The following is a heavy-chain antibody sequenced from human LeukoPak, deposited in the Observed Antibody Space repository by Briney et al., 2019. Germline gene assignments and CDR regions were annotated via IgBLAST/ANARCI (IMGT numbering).Heavy chain of an antibody. Sequence: PSETLSLTCTVSGGSISSGSYYWSWIRQPAGKGLEWIGRIYTSGSTNYNPSLKSRVTISVDTSKNQFSLKLSSVTAADTAVYYCARAVGYSYGIDYWGQGTLVTVSS. D-gene: IGHD5-18*01. CDR3: ARAVGYSYGIDY. V-gene: IGHV4-61*02. CDR1: GGSISSGSYY. CDR2: IYTSGST. J-gene: IGHJ4*02.